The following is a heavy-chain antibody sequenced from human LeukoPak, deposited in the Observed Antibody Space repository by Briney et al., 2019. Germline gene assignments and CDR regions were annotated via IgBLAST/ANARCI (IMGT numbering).Heavy chain of an antibody. Sequence: PGGSLRRSCAASGFTFSTYGMHWVRQAPGKGLEWVAVISYDGSNKYYADSVKGRFTISRDNSKNTLYLQMNSLRAEDTAVYYCANREYHLPALYWGQGTLVTVSS. CDR1: GFTFSTYG. V-gene: IGHV3-30*18. J-gene: IGHJ4*02. D-gene: IGHD2-2*01. CDR3: ANREYHLPALY. CDR2: ISYDGSNK.